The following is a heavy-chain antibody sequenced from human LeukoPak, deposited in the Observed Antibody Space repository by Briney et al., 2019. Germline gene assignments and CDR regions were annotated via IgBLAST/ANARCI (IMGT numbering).Heavy chain of an antibody. CDR2: ISSSSSYI. CDR3: ARGGDYDFWSGYRKYCDY. J-gene: IGHJ4*02. V-gene: IGHV3-21*01. D-gene: IGHD3-3*01. Sequence: PGGSLRLSCAASGFTFSSYSMNRVRQAPGKGLEWVSSISSSSSYIYYADSVKGRFTISRDNAKNSLYLQMNSLRAEDTAVYYCARGGDYDFWSGYRKYCDYWGQGTLVTVSS. CDR1: GFTFSSYS.